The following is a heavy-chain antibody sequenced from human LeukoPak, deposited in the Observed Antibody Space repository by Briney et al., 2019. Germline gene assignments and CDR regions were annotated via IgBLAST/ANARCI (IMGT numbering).Heavy chain of an antibody. J-gene: IGHJ4*02. CDR3: ARGFMGANFDY. Sequence: PSETLFLTCSVSGGSISSYYWSWIRQSPDKGLELIGYIHFSGSTDYNPSLKSRVTISVDTSKNQFSLRLSSVTAADTAVYYCARGFMGANFDYWGQGTLVTVSS. CDR2: IHFSGST. D-gene: IGHD3-16*01. CDR1: GGSISSYY. V-gene: IGHV4-59*01.